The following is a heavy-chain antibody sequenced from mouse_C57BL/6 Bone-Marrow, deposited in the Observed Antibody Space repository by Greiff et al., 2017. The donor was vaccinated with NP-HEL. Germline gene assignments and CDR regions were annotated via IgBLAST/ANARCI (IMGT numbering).Heavy chain of an antibody. J-gene: IGHJ3*01. Sequence: VQLQQSGAELVKPGASVKISCKASGYTFSSYWMHWVKQGPGKGLEWIGQIYPGDGDTNYNGTFKGKATLTADKSSSTAYMQLSSLTSEDSAVYFCARSKFLWGYWGPGALGTVAA. CDR3: ARSKFLWGY. CDR1: GYTFSSYW. CDR2: IYPGDGDT. V-gene: IGHV1-80*01.